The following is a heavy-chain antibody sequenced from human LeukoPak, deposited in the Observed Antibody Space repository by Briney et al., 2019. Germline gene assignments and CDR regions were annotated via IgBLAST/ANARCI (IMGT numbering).Heavy chain of an antibody. V-gene: IGHV3-48*01. Sequence: GGSLRLSCAASGFTFSRFNMNWLRQAPGKGLEWLSYISTTGTIYYAESVKGRFSISKDNAKNSLYLQMNSLRPEDTAVYYCARDSLVFGVVTTFDYWGQGTLVTVSS. J-gene: IGHJ4*02. D-gene: IGHD3-3*01. CDR3: ARDSLVFGVVTTFDY. CDR1: GFTFSRFN. CDR2: ISTTGTI.